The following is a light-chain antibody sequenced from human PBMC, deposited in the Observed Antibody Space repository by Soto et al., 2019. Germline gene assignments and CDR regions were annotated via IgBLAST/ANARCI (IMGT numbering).Light chain of an antibody. CDR1: QSVSSK. CDR2: GAS. CDR3: QQRSNGIT. Sequence: ETVMTQSPATLYVSPGERATLSCRASQSVSSKLAWYQQKPGQAPRLLIYGASTRATGIPARFSGSGSGTDFTLTISSLEPEDFAVYYCQQRSNGITFGQGTRLEIK. J-gene: IGKJ5*01. V-gene: IGKV3-11*01.